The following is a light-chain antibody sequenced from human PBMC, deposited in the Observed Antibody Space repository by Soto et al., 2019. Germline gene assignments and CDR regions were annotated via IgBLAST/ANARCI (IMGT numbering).Light chain of an antibody. J-gene: IGLJ1*01. V-gene: IGLV2-11*01. CDR2: DVT. CDR1: SSDVGDYNY. CDR3: CSYADIYTYV. Sequence: QSVLTQPRSVSGSPGQSVTISCTGTSSDVGDYNYVSWYQHHAGKAPKLMIYDVTKRPSGVPHRFSGSKSGSTASLTISGLQADDEADYYCCSYADIYTYVFGTGTKVTV.